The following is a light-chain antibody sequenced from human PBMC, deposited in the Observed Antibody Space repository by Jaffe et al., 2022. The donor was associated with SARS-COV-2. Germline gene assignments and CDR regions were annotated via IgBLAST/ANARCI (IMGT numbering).Light chain of an antibody. CDR1: SSDVGGYNY. V-gene: IGLV2-14*01. CDR3: NSYTNNSTFEVV. Sequence: QSALTQPASVSGSPGQSITISCTGTSSDVGGYNYVSWYQQHPGKAPKLMIFEVSNRPSGVPDRFSGSKSANTASLTISGLQAEDEADYYCNSYTNNSTFEVVFGGGTRLTVL. J-gene: IGLJ2*01. CDR2: EVS.